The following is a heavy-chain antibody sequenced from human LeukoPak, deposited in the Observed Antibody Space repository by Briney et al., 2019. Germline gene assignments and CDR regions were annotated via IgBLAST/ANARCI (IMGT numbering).Heavy chain of an antibody. CDR1: GFTFSSYG. Sequence: PGRSLRLSCAASGFTFSSYGMHWVRQAPAKGLEWVAVIWYDGSNKYYADSVKGRFTISRDNSKNTLYLQMNSLRAEDTAVYYCAKDKEGHRGGPYYYMDVWGKGTTVTVSS. CDR2: IWYDGSNK. CDR3: AKDKEGHRGGPYYYMDV. V-gene: IGHV3-33*06. D-gene: IGHD1-14*01. J-gene: IGHJ6*03.